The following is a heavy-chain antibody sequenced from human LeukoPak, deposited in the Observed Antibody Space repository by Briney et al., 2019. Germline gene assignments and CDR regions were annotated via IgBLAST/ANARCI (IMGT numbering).Heavy chain of an antibody. V-gene: IGHV4-39*07. CDR1: GGSISSSSYY. D-gene: IGHD5-18*01. Sequence: ASETLSLTCTVSGGSISSSSYYWGWIRQPPGKGLEWIGSIYYSGSTYYNPSLKSRVTISVDTSKNQFSLKLSSVTAADTAVYYCARGYSYGPDLDYWGQGTLVTVSS. CDR3: ARGYSYGPDLDY. J-gene: IGHJ4*02. CDR2: IYYSGST.